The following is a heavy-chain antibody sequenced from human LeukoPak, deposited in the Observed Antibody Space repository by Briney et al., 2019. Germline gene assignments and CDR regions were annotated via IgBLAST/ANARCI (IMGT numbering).Heavy chain of an antibody. J-gene: IGHJ4*02. D-gene: IGHD6-19*01. Sequence: GRSLRLSCAASGFNFNDYAMHWVRQAPGKGLEWVSGISWNSGSLGYAGSVKGRFTVSRDNAKNSLYLRMNSLRAGDMALYYCVKGETAVARGAFDYWGQGTLVTVSS. CDR2: ISWNSGSL. CDR1: GFNFNDYA. V-gene: IGHV3-9*03. CDR3: VKGETAVARGAFDY.